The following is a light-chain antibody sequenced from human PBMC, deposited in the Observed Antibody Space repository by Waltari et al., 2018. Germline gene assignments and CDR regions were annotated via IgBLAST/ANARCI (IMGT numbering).Light chain of an antibody. V-gene: IGLV2-23*02. CDR2: EVT. CDR3: CSYSGSSTSLG. Sequence: QSALTQPASVSGSPGQSITISCTGTSSDVRNYNLVSWYQQHPGKAPKPMIYEVTKRPSGVSNRFSGSKSGTTASLTISGLQADDEADYYCCSYSGSSTSLGFGTGTKVTV. J-gene: IGLJ1*01. CDR1: SSDVRNYNL.